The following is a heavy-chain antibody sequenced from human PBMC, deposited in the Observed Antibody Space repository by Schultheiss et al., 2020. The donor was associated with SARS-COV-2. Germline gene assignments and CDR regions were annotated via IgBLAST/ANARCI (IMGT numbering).Heavy chain of an antibody. CDR3: ARDDSAHSGWFTCGMDV. V-gene: IGHV4-4*07. D-gene: IGHD6-19*01. Sequence: SETLSLTCTVSGGSISSYYWSWIRQPAGKGLEWIGRIYTSGSTNYNPSLKSRVTMSVDTSKNQFSLQLNSVTPEDTAVYYCARDDSAHSGWFTCGMDVWGQGTTVTVSS. CDR1: GGSISSYY. J-gene: IGHJ6*02. CDR2: IYTSGST.